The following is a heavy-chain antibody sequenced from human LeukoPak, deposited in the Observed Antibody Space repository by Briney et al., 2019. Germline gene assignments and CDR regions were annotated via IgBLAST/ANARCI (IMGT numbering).Heavy chain of an antibody. J-gene: IGHJ6*03. CDR1: GFTFSSDW. CDR2: IKQDGSEK. Sequence: TGGSLRLSCAASGFTFSSDWMSWVRQAPGRGLEWVANIKQDGSEKYYVDSVKGRFTISRDNAKNSLYLQMNSLRAEDTAVYYCARGGGYFPMDVWGKGTTVTVSS. V-gene: IGHV3-7*04. D-gene: IGHD3-22*01. CDR3: ARGGGYFPMDV.